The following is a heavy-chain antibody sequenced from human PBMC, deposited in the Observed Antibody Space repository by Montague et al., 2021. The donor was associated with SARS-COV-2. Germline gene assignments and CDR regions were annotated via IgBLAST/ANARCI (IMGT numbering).Heavy chain of an antibody. D-gene: IGHD5-12*01. V-gene: IGHV4-39*01. CDR3: ARGYSGNEDPTGFDP. CDR2: IYYSGST. Sequence: SETLSLTCTVSGGSISSSSYYWGWIRQPPGKGLEWIGSIYYSGSTYHNPSLKIRVTISVDTSKNQFSLKLSSVTAADTAVYYCARGYSGNEDPTGFDPWGQGTLVTVSS. J-gene: IGHJ5*02. CDR1: GGSISSSSYY.